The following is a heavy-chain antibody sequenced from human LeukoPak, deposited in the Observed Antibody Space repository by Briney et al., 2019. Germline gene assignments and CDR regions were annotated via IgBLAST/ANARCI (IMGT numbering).Heavy chain of an antibody. V-gene: IGHV3-48*03. CDR1: GFTFSSYE. D-gene: IGHD6-19*01. J-gene: IGHJ4*02. CDR2: ISSSGSTI. CDR3: ARDPYSSGYDY. Sequence: GGSLRLSCAASGFTFSSYEMNWVRQAPGKGLEWVSYISSSGSTIYYADSVKGRFTISRDNAKKSLYLQMNSLRAEDTAVYYCARDPYSSGYDYWGQGTLVTVSS.